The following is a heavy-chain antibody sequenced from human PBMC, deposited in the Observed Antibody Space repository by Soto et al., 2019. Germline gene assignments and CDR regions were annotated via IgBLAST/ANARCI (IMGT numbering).Heavy chain of an antibody. CDR2: ISGSGGST. J-gene: IGHJ6*02. CDR3: ARVSSSIVVVPDYGMDV. V-gene: IGHV3-23*01. Sequence: GGSLRLSCAASGFTFSSYAMSWVRQAPGKGLEWVSVISGSGGSTYSADSVRGRVTLTTDTSTSTAYMELRSLRSDDTAVYYCARVSSSIVVVPDYGMDVWGQGTTVTVSS. CDR1: GFTFSSYA. D-gene: IGHD2-15*01.